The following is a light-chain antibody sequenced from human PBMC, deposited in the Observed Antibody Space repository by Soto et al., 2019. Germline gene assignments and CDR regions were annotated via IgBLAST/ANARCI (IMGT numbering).Light chain of an antibody. J-gene: IGLJ3*02. CDR1: SSNIGAGYD. CDR2: GNS. Sequence: QSVLTQPPSESGAPGQRVTISCTGSSSNIGAGYDVHWYQQLPGTAPKLLIYGNSNRPSGVPDRFSGSKSGTSASLAITGLQAEDEADYYCQSYDSSMSGSVFGGGTKLNVL. V-gene: IGLV1-40*01. CDR3: QSYDSSMSGSV.